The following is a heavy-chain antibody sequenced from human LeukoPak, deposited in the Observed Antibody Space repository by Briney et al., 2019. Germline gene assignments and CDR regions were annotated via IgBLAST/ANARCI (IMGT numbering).Heavy chain of an antibody. D-gene: IGHD5-12*01. CDR1: GFTFSSYA. CDR3: AKGHSGYDDFDY. V-gene: IGHV3-23*01. CDR2: ISPSGGST. J-gene: IGHJ4*02. Sequence: GGSLRLSCAASGFTFSSYALTWVCQAPGKGLEWVSLISPSGGSTYYAETVTGRFTISRDNSKNTLYLQMNSLRAEDTAVYYCAKGHSGYDDFDYWGQGTLVTVSS.